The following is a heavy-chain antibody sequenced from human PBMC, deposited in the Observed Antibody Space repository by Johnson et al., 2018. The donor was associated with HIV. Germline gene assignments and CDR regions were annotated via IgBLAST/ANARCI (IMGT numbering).Heavy chain of an antibody. CDR1: GFTFDDYG. D-gene: IGHD1-26*01. J-gene: IGHJ3*02. V-gene: IGHV3-20*04. CDR3: ERVRVGAFAI. CDR2: INRNGGST. Sequence: MLLVESGGGVVRPGGSLRLSCAASGFTFDDYGMSWVRQAPGKGLEWVSGINRNGGSTGYADSVKCRFTISRDNAKNSLYLQMNSLRAEDTALSYFERVRVGAFAIWGQGTMVTGSS.